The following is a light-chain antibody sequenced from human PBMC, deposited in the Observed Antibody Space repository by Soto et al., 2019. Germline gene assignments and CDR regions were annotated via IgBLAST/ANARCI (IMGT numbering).Light chain of an antibody. CDR2: VGAGGIVG. J-gene: IGLJ3*02. V-gene: IGLV9-49*01. Sequence: QSVLTLPPSASASLGASVTLTCTLSSGYSNYKVDWYQQRPGKGPRFVMRVGAGGIVGSKGDGIPDRFSVLGSGLNRYLTIKNIQEEDESDYHCGADHGSGSNFVWVFGGGTKLTVL. CDR3: GADHGSGSNFVWV. CDR1: SGYSNYK.